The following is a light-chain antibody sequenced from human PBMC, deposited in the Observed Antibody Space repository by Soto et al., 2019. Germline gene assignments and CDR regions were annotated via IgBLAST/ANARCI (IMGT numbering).Light chain of an antibody. CDR1: QTVTNNY. J-gene: IGKJ4*01. CDR2: DAS. Sequence: EFVLTQSPGTLSFSAGAGATLSCSASQTVTNNYLAWYQQKPGQAPRLLIYDASSRATGIPDRFSGGGSGTDFTLTISRLEPEDFAVYYWQQFSRYPLTFGGGTKVDI. CDR3: QQFSRYPLT. V-gene: IGKV3-20*01.